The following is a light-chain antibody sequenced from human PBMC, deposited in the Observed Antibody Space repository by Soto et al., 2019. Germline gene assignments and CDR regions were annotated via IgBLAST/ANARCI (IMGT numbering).Light chain of an antibody. Sequence: EIVLTQSPGPLALSLGDEATLSCTASQTVNRNYLAWYLQKPAQPPRLLIYGVSNRAPGVPDRFSGGGSGTEFTLTIARLEPEDFGTYYCQQYIASPRTFGQGTRLEVK. V-gene: IGKV3-20*01. CDR2: GVS. CDR3: QQYIASPRT. J-gene: IGKJ1*01. CDR1: QTVNRNY.